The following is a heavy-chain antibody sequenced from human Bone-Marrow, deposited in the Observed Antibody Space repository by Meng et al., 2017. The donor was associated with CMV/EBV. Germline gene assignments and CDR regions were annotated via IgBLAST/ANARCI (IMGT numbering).Heavy chain of an antibody. CDR2: INSDGSST. CDR1: GFTFSSYW. V-gene: IGHV3-74*01. J-gene: IGHJ5*02. CDR3: AKGATPRGIDGKLSLNWFDP. D-gene: IGHD6-13*01. Sequence: GGSLRLSCAASGFTFSSYWMHWVRQAPGKGLVWVSRINSDGSSTSYADSVKGRFTISRDNAKNTLYLQMNSLRAEDTAVYYCAKGATPRGIDGKLSLNWFDPWGQGTLVTVSS.